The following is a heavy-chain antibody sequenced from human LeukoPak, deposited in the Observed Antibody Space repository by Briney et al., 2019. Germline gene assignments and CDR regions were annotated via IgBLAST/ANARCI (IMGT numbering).Heavy chain of an antibody. V-gene: IGHV4-59*08. Sequence: SETLSLTCTVSGGSISSYYWSWIRQPPGKGLEWIGYIYYSGSTNYNPSLKSRVTISVDTSKNQFSLKLSSVTAADTAVYYCARHSVSLGLGIDYRGQGTLVTVSS. CDR2: IYYSGST. D-gene: IGHD3-16*01. CDR1: GGSISSYY. J-gene: IGHJ4*02. CDR3: ARHSVSLGLGIDY.